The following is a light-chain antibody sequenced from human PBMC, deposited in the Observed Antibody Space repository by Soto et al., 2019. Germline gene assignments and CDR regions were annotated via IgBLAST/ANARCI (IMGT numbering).Light chain of an antibody. CDR3: QQYGSSPWT. CDR1: QSVSSTY. Sequence: VLTQSPGTLSLSPGERATLSCRASQSVSSTYLAWYQQKPGQAPRLLIYGASSRATGIPDRFSGSGSGTDFTLTISRLEPEDFAVYYCQQYGSSPWTFGQGTKVDIK. J-gene: IGKJ1*01. V-gene: IGKV3-20*01. CDR2: GAS.